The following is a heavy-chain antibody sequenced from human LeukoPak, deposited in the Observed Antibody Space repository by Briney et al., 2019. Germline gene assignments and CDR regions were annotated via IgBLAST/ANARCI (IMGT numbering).Heavy chain of an antibody. CDR3: AKGTPYSSSWYDDYFDY. Sequence: GGSLRLSCAASGFTFDDYAVHWVRQAPGKGLEWVSGISWNSGSIGYADSVKGRFTISRDNAKNSLYLQMNSLRAEDMALYYCAKGTPYSSSWYDDYFDYWGQGTLVTVSS. CDR1: GFTFDDYA. V-gene: IGHV3-9*03. D-gene: IGHD6-13*01. J-gene: IGHJ4*02. CDR2: ISWNSGSI.